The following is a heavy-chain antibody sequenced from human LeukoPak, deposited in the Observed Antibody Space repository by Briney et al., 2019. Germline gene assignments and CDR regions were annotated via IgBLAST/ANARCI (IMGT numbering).Heavy chain of an antibody. D-gene: IGHD3-10*01. J-gene: IGHJ4*02. CDR1: GGSFSGYY. CDR2: INHSGST. CDR3: ARYVLLWFGELLTPSHFDY. V-gene: IGHV4-34*01. Sequence: SETLSLTCAVYGGSFSGYYWSWIRQPPGKGLEWIGEINHSGSTNYNPSLKSRVTISVDTSKNQFSLKLSSVTAADTAVYYCARYVLLWFGELLTPSHFDYWGQGTLVTVSS.